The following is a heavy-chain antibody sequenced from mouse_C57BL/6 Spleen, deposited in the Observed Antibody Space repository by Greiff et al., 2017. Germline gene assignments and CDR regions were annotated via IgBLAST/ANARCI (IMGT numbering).Heavy chain of an antibody. V-gene: IGHV1-81*01. CDR1: GYTFTSYG. Sequence: VKLMESGAELARPGASVKLSCKASGYTFTSYGISWVKQRTGQGLEWIGEIYPRSGNTYYNEKFKGKATLTADKSSSTAYMELRSLTSEDSAVYFCARGNYGYLDYWGQGTTLTVSS. J-gene: IGHJ2*01. CDR2: IYPRSGNT. D-gene: IGHD1-1*02. CDR3: ARGNYGYLDY.